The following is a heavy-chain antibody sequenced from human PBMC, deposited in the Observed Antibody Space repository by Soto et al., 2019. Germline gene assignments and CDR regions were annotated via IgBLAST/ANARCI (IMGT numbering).Heavy chain of an antibody. J-gene: IGHJ5*02. D-gene: IGHD2-8*01. V-gene: IGHV1-8*02. Sequence: GASVKVSCKSSEYTFTDYYIHWVRQATGQGLEWMGWMNPNSGNTGYAQKFQGRVTMTRNTSISTAYMELSSLRSEDTAVYYCARMLKRGPWAAWFDPWGQGTLVTVSS. CDR2: MNPNSGNT. CDR1: EYTFTDYY. CDR3: ARMLKRGPWAAWFDP.